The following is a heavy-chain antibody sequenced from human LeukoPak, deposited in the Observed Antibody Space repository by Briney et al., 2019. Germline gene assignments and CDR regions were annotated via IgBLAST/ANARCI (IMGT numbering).Heavy chain of an antibody. Sequence: PGGSLRLSGAASGMTFSHYWMSWVRQTPGKGLEWLAHINQDESEKYYLDSVRGRFTISRDNAKNSLYLQMHSLTAEDTALYYCARYCTFRACSGTKYDSWGPGTLVTVSS. J-gene: IGHJ4*02. CDR3: ARYCTFRACSGTKYDS. D-gene: IGHD2-8*01. CDR1: GMTFSHYW. V-gene: IGHV3-7*03. CDR2: INQDESEK.